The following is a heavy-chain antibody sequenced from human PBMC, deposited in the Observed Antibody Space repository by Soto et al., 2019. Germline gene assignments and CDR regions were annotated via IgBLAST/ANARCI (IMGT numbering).Heavy chain of an antibody. CDR1: GGTFSSYA. CDR2: IIPIFGTA. CDR3: ARVLGYCSSTSCYELSYYYYYYGMDV. J-gene: IGHJ6*02. V-gene: IGHV1-69*13. D-gene: IGHD2-2*01. Sequence: VASVKVSCKASGGTFSSYAISWVRQAPGQGLEWMGGIIPIFGTANYAQKFQGRVTITADESTSTAYMELSSLRSEDTAVYYCARVLGYCSSTSCYELSYYYYYYGMDVWGQGTTVTVSS.